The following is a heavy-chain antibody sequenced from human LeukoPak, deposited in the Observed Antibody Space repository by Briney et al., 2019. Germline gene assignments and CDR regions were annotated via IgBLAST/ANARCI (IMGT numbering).Heavy chain of an antibody. D-gene: IGHD4-17*01. CDR3: ARTNDYGDEIYYFDY. CDR2: INTNTGNP. CDR1: GYTFTGYA. Sequence: ASVKVSCKASGYTFTGYAMNWVRQAPGQGLEWMGWINTNTGNPTYAQGFTGRFVLSLDTSVSTAYLQISSLKAEDTAVYYCARTNDYGDEIYYFDYWGQGTLVTVSS. J-gene: IGHJ4*02. V-gene: IGHV7-4-1*02.